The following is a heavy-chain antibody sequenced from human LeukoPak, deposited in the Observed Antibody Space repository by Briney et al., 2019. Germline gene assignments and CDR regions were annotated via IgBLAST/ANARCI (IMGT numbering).Heavy chain of an antibody. D-gene: IGHD2-21*01. CDR3: TPVVGDVVFTNAY. CDR2: IRSKPHNYAT. V-gene: IGHV3-73*01. J-gene: IGHJ4*02. Sequence: GGSLTLSCAASGFSFSGSAMHWVRQASGKGLEWVGRIRSKPHNYATAYAASVKGRFTLPRDDSENTAFLQMNSLRTEDTAVYYCTPVVGDVVFTNAYWGQGTLVTVSS. CDR1: GFSFSGSA.